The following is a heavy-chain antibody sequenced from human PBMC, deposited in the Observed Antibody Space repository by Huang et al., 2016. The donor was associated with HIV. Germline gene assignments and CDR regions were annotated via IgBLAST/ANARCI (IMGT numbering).Heavy chain of an antibody. CDR2: SYWDDDK. D-gene: IGHD3-16*01. J-gene: IGHJ6*03. CDR1: GFSLTTRGAG. CDR3: AHIGRLGDYYMDV. V-gene: IGHV2-5*02. Sequence: QITLKESGPTLVKPTQTLTLTCTFSGFSLTTRGAGVGWIRQPPGKPLEWLVLSYWDDDKRLSPSLKTRISVTKDTSKNQVVLTLNNVGPTDTGTYYCAHIGRLGDYYMDVWGNGTAVTVSS.